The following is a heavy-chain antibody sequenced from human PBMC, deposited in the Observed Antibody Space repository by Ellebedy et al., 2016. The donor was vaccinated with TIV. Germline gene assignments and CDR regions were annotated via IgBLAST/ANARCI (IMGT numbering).Heavy chain of an antibody. J-gene: IGHJ4*02. CDR3: ARGLARDY. Sequence: ESLKISCAASGFTFNSHAMSWVRQTPPKGLEWIGEITHSGSTNYNPSLKSRVTISVDTSKNQFSLNLSSVTAADTAVYYCARGLARDYWGQGTLVTVSS. CDR2: ITHSGST. CDR1: GFTFNSHA. V-gene: IGHV4-34*01.